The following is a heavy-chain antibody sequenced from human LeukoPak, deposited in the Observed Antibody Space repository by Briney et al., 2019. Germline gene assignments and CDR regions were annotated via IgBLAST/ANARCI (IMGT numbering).Heavy chain of an antibody. CDR2: MNSDGSTI. V-gene: IGHV3-74*03. CDR3: ARYYGAGTYGFDI. J-gene: IGHJ3*02. D-gene: IGHD3-10*01. CDR1: GFTFSTYV. Sequence: GGSLRLSCAASGFTFSTYVTHWVRQAPGKGLMWVSRMNSDGSTITYADSVKGRFTISRDNAKNTLYLQMNSLRGEDTAVYYCARYYGAGTYGFDIWGQGTMVIVSS.